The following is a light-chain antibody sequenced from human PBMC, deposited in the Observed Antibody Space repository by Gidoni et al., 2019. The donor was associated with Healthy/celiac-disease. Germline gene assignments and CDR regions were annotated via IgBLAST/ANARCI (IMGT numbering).Light chain of an antibody. Sequence: EIVLTQSPGPLSLSPGERATLSCRASQSVSSSYLAWYQQKPGQAPRLLIYGASSRATGIPDRFSGSGSGTDFTLTISRLEPEDFAVYYCQQYGSSPPQGTFGGGTKVEIK. CDR2: GAS. J-gene: IGKJ4*01. V-gene: IGKV3-20*01. CDR3: QQYGSSPPQGT. CDR1: QSVSSSY.